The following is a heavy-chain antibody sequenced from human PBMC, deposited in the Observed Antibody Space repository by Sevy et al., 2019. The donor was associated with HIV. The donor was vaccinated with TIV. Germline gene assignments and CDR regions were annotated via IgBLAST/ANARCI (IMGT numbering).Heavy chain of an antibody. CDR1: GFTFSNFG. J-gene: IGHJ6*02. Sequence: GGSLRLSCAASGFTFSNFGMHWVRQAPGKGLEWLAVTRYDGTIDHYAESVKGRFTMSRDNVKNTLFLQMNRLNVDDTAVYFCGKRGGSDYDLSDYYGMDVWGQGTTVTVSS. V-gene: IGHV3-30*18. CDR2: TRYDGTID. CDR3: GKRGGSDYDLSDYYGMDV. D-gene: IGHD3-22*01.